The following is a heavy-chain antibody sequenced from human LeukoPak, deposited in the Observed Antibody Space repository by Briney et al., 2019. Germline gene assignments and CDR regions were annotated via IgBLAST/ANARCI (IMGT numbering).Heavy chain of an antibody. CDR1: GYTFTSYD. CDR2: VNPNSGNT. CDR3: ARSMGIAARTPRLRTFDY. Sequence: ASVKVSCNASGYTFTSYDINWVRQATGQGLEWMGWVNPNSGNTGYAQKFQGRVTITRNTSISTAYMELSSLRSEDTAVYYCARSMGIAARTPRLRTFDYWGQGTLVTVSS. D-gene: IGHD6-6*01. V-gene: IGHV1-8*03. J-gene: IGHJ4*02.